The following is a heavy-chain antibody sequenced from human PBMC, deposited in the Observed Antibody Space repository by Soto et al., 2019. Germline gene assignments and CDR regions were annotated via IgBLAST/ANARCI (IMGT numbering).Heavy chain of an antibody. CDR1: GGTFSTHA. Sequence: SVKVSCKASGGTFSTHAIIWVRQAPGHGLEWMGGIIPISGTTYYTQKFQGRVTITADEPTSTAFMELSSLKSEDTAVFYCARGYCSGGNCYSGMDVRGQGPVVTVSS. D-gene: IGHD2-15*01. CDR2: IIPISGTT. V-gene: IGHV1-69*13. J-gene: IGHJ6*02. CDR3: ARGYCSGGNCYSGMDV.